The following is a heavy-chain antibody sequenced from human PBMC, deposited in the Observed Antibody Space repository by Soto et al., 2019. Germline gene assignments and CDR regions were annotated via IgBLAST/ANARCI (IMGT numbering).Heavy chain of an antibody. D-gene: IGHD1-7*01. Sequence: SQTLSLTCAISGDSVSSNSAAWNWIRQSPSRGLEWLGRTYYRSKWYNDYAVSVKSRITINPDTSKNQFSLQLNSVTPEDTAVYYCARDHSGRFVTGTTYAFDYWGQGTLVTVSS. CDR2: TYYRSKWYN. J-gene: IGHJ4*02. V-gene: IGHV6-1*01. CDR1: GDSVSSNSAA. CDR3: ARDHSGRFVTGTTYAFDY.